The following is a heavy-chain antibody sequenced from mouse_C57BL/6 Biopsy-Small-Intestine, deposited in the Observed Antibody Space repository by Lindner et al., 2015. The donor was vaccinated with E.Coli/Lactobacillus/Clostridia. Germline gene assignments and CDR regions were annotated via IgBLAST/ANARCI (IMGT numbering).Heavy chain of an antibody. CDR2: ISPYSGHT. Sequence: SVKVSCKTAGYTFRNFGICWVRQAPGQGLEWVGWISPYSGHTNYAPKLQGRLTLTTDTSTNTAYMELRSLTSDDTAVYYCARDELLQQPTDHYGLDVWGQGTTVTVSS. V-gene: IGHV1-4*01. J-gene: IGHJ1*01. D-gene: IGHD1-1*01. CDR3: ARDELLQQPTDHYGLDV. CDR1: GYTFRNFG.